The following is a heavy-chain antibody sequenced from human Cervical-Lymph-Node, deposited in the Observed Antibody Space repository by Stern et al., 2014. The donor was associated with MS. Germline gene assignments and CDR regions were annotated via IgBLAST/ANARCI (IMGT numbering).Heavy chain of an antibody. CDR3: AGPQYNS. CDR1: GDTFISYA. D-gene: IGHD2/OR15-2a*01. J-gene: IGHJ4*02. CDR2: IIPMFGTA. Sequence: VQLVQSGAEVKKPGSSVKVSCKASGDTFISYAITWVRQAPGQGLEWMGDIIPMFGTANYAQKFQDRVTITADKSTSTAYMEVNSLNSEDTAVYYCAGPQYNSWGQGTQVIVSS. V-gene: IGHV1-69*06.